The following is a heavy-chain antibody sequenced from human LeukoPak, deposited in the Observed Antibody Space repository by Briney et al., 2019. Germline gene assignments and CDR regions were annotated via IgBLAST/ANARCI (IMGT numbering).Heavy chain of an antibody. V-gene: IGHV3-53*01. D-gene: IGHD6-13*01. CDR3: ARDSVAIAGRDY. CDR1: GFTASSNY. CDR2: IYSGGST. Sequence: GGSLRLSCAASGFTASSNYMSWVRQAPGKGPEPVSVIYSGGSTYYADSVKGRFTISRDNSKNILYLQMTRLRAEDTAVYYCARDSVAIAGRDYWGQGTLVTVSS. J-gene: IGHJ4*02.